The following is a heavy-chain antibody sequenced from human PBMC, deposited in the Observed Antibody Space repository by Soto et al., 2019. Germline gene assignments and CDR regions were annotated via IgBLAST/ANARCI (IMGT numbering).Heavy chain of an antibody. V-gene: IGHV4-30-2*01. CDR2: IYHSGST. J-gene: IGHJ4*02. D-gene: IGHD3-3*01. Sequence: PSETLSLTCAVSGGSISSGGYSWSWIRQPPGKGLEWIGYIYHSGSTYYNPSLKSRVTISVDRSKNQFSLKLSSVTAADTAVYYCARGGPYYDFWSGSLRFDYWGQGNLVTFSS. CDR1: GGSISSGGYS. CDR3: ARGGPYYDFWSGSLRFDY.